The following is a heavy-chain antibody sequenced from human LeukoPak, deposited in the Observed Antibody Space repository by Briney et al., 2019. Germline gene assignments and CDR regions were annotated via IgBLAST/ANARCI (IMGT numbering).Heavy chain of an antibody. D-gene: IGHD4-17*01. J-gene: IGHJ4*02. CDR2: IYYSGST. V-gene: IGHV4-31*03. CDR1: GGSISSGGYY. CDR3: ARGGYGDPPDPYYFDY. Sequence: SETLSLTCTVSGGSISSGGYYWSWIRQHPGKGLEWTGYIYYSGSTYYNPSLKSRVTISVDTSKNQFSLKLSSVTAADTAVYYCARGGYGDPPDPYYFDYWGQGTLVTVSS.